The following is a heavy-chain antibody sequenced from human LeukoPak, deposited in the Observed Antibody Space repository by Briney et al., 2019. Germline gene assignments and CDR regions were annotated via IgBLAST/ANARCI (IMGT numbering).Heavy chain of an antibody. Sequence: GGSLRLSCAASGFTFSSYAMHWVRQAPGKGLEWVAVISYDGSNKYYADSVKGRFTISRDNSKNTLYLQMNSLRAEDTAVYYCAREVSGSGNHFDYWGQGTLVTVSS. J-gene: IGHJ4*02. CDR3: AREVSGSGNHFDY. CDR1: GFTFSSYA. V-gene: IGHV3-30-3*01. CDR2: ISYDGSNK. D-gene: IGHD1-26*01.